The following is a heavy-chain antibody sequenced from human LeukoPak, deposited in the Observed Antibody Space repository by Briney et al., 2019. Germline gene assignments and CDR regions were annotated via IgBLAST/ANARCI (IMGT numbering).Heavy chain of an antibody. CDR3: ARGGGDHAFDI. CDR1: GFTFSSYW. Sequence: GGSLRLSCAASGFTFSSYWMHWVRHSPEKGLVWVSRIDNNGRDTIYADSVKGRFTISRDNTRNTLHLQLGSLRVEDTAIYYCARGGGDHAFDIWGQGTVVTVSS. CDR2: IDNNGRDT. D-gene: IGHD2-21*02. J-gene: IGHJ3*02. V-gene: IGHV3-74*01.